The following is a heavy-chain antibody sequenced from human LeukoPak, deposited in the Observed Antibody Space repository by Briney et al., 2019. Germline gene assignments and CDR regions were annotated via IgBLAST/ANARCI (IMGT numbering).Heavy chain of an antibody. CDR3: ARDLSYFSFDD. D-gene: IGHD2-21*01. CDR1: GFIFRSHG. J-gene: IGHJ6*02. V-gene: IGHV3-33*01. Sequence: QPGGSLRLSCAASGFIFRSHGMNWVHQAPGKGLEWVAGISPDEKKYYVDAVKGRFTISRDNSKNTLYLQMNSLRVEDTAMYYCARDLSYFSFDDWGQGTTVTVSS. CDR2: ISPDEKK.